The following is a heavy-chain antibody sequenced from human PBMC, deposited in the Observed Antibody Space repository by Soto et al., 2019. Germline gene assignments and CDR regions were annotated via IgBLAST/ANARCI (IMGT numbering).Heavy chain of an antibody. CDR2: IIPIYASP. CDR3: AVTVTGSRSPLAH. J-gene: IGHJ4*02. Sequence: QVQLVQSGAEVKKPGSSVKVSRKASGGTFSSNVISWVRQAPGQGLEWMGGIIPIYASPNYAQNFQGRVTVTADKATSTAYLELSRLKFADSAIYYCAVTVTGSRSPLAHWGRGTLVIVSS. V-gene: IGHV1-69*06. D-gene: IGHD3-9*01. CDR1: GGTFSSNV.